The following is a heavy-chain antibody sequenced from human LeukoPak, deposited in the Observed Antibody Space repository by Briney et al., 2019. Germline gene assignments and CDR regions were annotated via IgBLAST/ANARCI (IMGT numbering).Heavy chain of an antibody. V-gene: IGHV3-53*01. Sequence: GGSLRLSCAASGFTVSSNYMSWVRQAPGKGLEWVSVIYSGGSTYYADSVKGRFTVSRDNSKNTLYLQMNSLRAEDTAVYYCAKDEWDIVVVPASILDYWGQGTLVTVSS. J-gene: IGHJ4*02. CDR3: AKDEWDIVVVPASILDY. CDR1: GFTVSSNY. D-gene: IGHD2-2*01. CDR2: IYSGGST.